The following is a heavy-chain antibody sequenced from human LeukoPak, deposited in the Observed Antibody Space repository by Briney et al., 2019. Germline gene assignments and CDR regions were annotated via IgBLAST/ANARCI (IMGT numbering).Heavy chain of an antibody. J-gene: IGHJ4*02. D-gene: IGHD6-13*01. Sequence: SETLSLTCTVSGGSLSGYYWSWIRQPAGQGLECIGRIYSNGDTRYNPSLKSRVTMSVDTSKNQLSLKLGPVTAADTAVYYCARAAGAAGGQYFDYWGQGTLVTVSS. CDR3: ARAAGAAGGQYFDY. CDR2: IYSNGDT. CDR1: GGSLSGYY. V-gene: IGHV4-4*07.